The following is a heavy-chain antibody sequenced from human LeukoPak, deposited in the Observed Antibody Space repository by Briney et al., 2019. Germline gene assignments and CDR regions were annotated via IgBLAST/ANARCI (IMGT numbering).Heavy chain of an antibody. J-gene: IGHJ4*02. CDR1: GGSMSNYY. CDR2: IYSTGST. CDR3: ARHRSDGSYPLDS. D-gene: IGHD5-24*01. Sequence: SETLSLTCSFSGGSMSNYYWSWIRQPPGKGLEWIGHIYSTGSTTYSPSLKSRVIMSVDTSKNQFSLKVTSVTAADTAVYYCARHRSDGSYPLDSWGQGALVTVSS. V-gene: IGHV4-59*08.